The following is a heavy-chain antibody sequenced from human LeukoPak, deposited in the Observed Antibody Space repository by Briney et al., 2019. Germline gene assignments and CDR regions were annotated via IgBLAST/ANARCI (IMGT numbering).Heavy chain of an antibody. CDR2: IKSKTDGGTT. CDR1: GFTFSNAW. Sequence: SGGSLRLSCAASGFTFSNAWMSWVRQAPGKGLEWVGRIKSKTDGGTTDYAAPVKGRFTISRDDSKNTLYLQMNSLKTGDTAVYYCTTDTNSGSYSPDYWGQGTLVTVSS. J-gene: IGHJ4*02. D-gene: IGHD1-26*01. V-gene: IGHV3-15*01. CDR3: TTDTNSGSYSPDY.